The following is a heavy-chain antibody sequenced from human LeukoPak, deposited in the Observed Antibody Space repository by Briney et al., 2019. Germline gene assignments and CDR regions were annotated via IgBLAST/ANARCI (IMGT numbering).Heavy chain of an antibody. Sequence: GGSLRLSCAASGFTFSSYEMNWVRQAPGKGLEWVSYISSSGSTIYYADSVKGRFTISRDNAKNSLYLQMNSLRAEDTAVYYCARTDISQLGFDYWGQGTLSPSPQ. D-gene: IGHD6-6*01. V-gene: IGHV3-48*03. CDR3: ARTDISQLGFDY. CDR1: GFTFSSYE. J-gene: IGHJ4*02. CDR2: ISSSGSTI.